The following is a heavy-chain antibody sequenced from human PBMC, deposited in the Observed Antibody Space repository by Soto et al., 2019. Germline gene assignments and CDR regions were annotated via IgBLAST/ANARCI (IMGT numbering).Heavy chain of an antibody. CDR2: IIPILGIA. V-gene: IGHV1-69*08. CDR3: ARDPNYGSGSYHWFDP. Sequence: QVQLVQSGAEVKKPGSSVKVSCKASGGTFSSYTISWVRQAPGQGLEWMGRIIPILGIANYAQKFQGRVTITADKSTSTAYMELSSLRSEDTAVYYCARDPNYGSGSYHWFDPWGQGTLVTVSS. CDR1: GGTFSSYT. D-gene: IGHD3-10*01. J-gene: IGHJ5*02.